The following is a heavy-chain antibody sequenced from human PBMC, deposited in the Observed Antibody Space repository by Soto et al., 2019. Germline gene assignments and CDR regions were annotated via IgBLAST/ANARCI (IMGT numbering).Heavy chain of an antibody. CDR1: GYTFTSYY. D-gene: IGHD2-2*01. CDR2: INPSGGST. CDR3: ARDLQARTLNYYYYGMDV. Sequence: QVQLVQSGAEVKKPGASVKVSCKASGYTFTSYYMHWXXXXXXXGLEWMGIINPSGGSTSYAQKFQGRVTMTRDTSTSTVYMELSSLRSEDTAVYYCARDLQARTLNYYYYGMDVWGQGTTVTVSS. V-gene: IGHV1-46*01. J-gene: IGHJ6*02.